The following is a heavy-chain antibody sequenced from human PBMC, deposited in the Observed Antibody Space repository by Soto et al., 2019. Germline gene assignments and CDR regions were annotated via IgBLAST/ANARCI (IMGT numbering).Heavy chain of an antibody. CDR3: ARVMKITIFGVATEFDAFDI. V-gene: IGHV3-30-3*01. Sequence: QVQLVESGGGVVQPGRSLRLSCAASGFTFSSYAMHWVRHAPGKGLEWVAVISYDGSNKYYADSVKGRFTISRDNSKNTLYMQMSSLRAEDTAVYYCARVMKITIFGVATEFDAFDIWGQGTMVTVSS. CDR1: GFTFSSYA. CDR2: ISYDGSNK. J-gene: IGHJ3*02. D-gene: IGHD3-3*01.